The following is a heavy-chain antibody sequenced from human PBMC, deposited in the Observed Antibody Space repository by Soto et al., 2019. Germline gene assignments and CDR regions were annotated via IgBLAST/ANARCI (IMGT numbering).Heavy chain of an antibody. CDR2: ITSSSSYI. J-gene: IGHJ4*02. D-gene: IGHD2-2*01. CDR3: ARGCSSTSCSFGY. Sequence: EVQLVESGGGLVKPGGSLRLSCVVSGFTFSTYSMNWVRQAPGKELEWVSSITSSSSYINYADSVKGRFTISRDNAKNSLYLQMNSLLAEDTGLYYCARGCSSTSCSFGYWGQGTLVTVSS. V-gene: IGHV3-21*01. CDR1: GFTFSTYS.